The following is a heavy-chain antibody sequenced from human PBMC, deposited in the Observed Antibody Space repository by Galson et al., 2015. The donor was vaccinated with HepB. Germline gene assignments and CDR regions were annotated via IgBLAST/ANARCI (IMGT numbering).Heavy chain of an antibody. CDR1: GYTFTDCV. CDR2: MNTNTGKP. J-gene: IGHJ6*03. D-gene: IGHD3-3*01. Sequence: SVKVSCKASGYTFTDCVVNWVRQAPGQGLEWMGWMNTNTGKPTYAPGFAGRFVFSLVTSVTTAYLQISSLETDDTAVYYRARSPLRFLDWLPYYDYYYMDVWGEGTTVTVSS. V-gene: IGHV7-4-1*02. CDR3: ARSPLRFLDWLPYYDYYYMDV.